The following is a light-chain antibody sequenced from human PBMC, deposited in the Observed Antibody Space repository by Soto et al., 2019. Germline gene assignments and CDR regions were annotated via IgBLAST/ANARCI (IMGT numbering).Light chain of an antibody. Sequence: DIQLTQSPASLSASVGDRVSITCRASQNIRPKLNWYQQRPGKAPQLLIFGESSLHSGVPSRFSGSGDASGTEFPLTINNLQPDDFALYYCQHSYSLPRAFGPGTRVDI. J-gene: IGKJ1*01. CDR3: QHSYSLPRA. V-gene: IGKV1-39*01. CDR2: GES. CDR1: QNIRPK.